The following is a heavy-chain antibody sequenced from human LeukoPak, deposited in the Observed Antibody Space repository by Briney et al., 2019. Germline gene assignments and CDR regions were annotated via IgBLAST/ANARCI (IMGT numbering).Heavy chain of an antibody. D-gene: IGHD3-3*01. CDR3: ARYDFWSADGMDV. V-gene: IGHV4-34*01. CDR1: GGSFSGYY. J-gene: IGHJ6*02. CDR2: INHSGST. Sequence: SETLSLTRAVYGGSFSGYYWSWIRQPPGKGLEWIGEINHSGSTNYNPSLKSRVTISVDTSKNQFSLKLSSVTAADTAVYYCARYDFWSADGMDVWGQGTTVTVSS.